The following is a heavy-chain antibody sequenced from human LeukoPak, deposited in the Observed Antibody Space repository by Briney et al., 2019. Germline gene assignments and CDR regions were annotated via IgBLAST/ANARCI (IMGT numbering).Heavy chain of an antibody. Sequence: SETLSLTCTVSGGSISSYYWCWIRQPPGKGLEWIGYIYYSGSTNYNPSLKSRVTISVDTSKNQFSLKLSSVTAADTAVYYCARAIEWLQFPYFDYWGQGTLVTVSS. CDR1: GGSISSYY. V-gene: IGHV4-59*01. J-gene: IGHJ4*02. CDR3: ARAIEWLQFPYFDY. D-gene: IGHD5-24*01. CDR2: IYYSGST.